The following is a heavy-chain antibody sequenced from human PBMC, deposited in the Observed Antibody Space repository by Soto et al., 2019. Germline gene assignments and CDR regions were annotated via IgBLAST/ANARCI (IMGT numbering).Heavy chain of an antibody. Sequence: QITLKDPGPTLVKPTQTLTLTCTFSGFPISTSGLGVGWIHPPPGKALEWLEAIYWDDDKRSSPALESRLTITKDTSKNQVVLTMTNMDPVDTATYYCAHIRVGTTYLCDYWGQGTLVTVSS. CDR3: AHIRVGTTYLCDY. D-gene: IGHD1-26*01. CDR2: IYWDDDK. J-gene: IGHJ4*02. CDR1: GFPISTSGLG. V-gene: IGHV2-5*02.